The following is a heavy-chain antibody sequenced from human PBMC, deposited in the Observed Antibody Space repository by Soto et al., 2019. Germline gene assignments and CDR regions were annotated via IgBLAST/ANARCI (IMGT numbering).Heavy chain of an antibody. D-gene: IGHD3-16*01. J-gene: IGHJ3*02. CDR3: AREGYYDKRREFDI. CDR1: GGSFNTYY. V-gene: IGHV4-34*01. Sequence: QVQLQQWGAGLLKPSATLSLTCAVYGGSFNTYYWNWIRQPPGKGLEWVGDINHSGSTHHNPSLKSRVTISVDTSKNQFSLKLTSVTAADTAIYYCAREGYYDKRREFDIWGQGTMVTVSS. CDR2: INHSGST.